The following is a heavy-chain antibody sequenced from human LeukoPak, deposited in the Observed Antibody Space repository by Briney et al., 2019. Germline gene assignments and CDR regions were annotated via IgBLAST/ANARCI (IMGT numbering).Heavy chain of an antibody. CDR2: IKQDGSEK. Sequence: GGSLRLSCATSGFTFSSYWMSWVRQAPGKGLEWVANIKQDGSEKYYVDSVKGRFTISRDNAKNSLYLQMNSLRAEDTAVYYCARDGEVGVGRWFDPWGQGTLVTVSS. J-gene: IGHJ5*02. CDR1: GFTFSSYW. V-gene: IGHV3-7*01. CDR3: ARDGEVGVGRWFDP. D-gene: IGHD1-26*01.